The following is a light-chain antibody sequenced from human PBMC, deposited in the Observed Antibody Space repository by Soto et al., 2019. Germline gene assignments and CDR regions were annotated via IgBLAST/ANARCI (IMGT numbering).Light chain of an antibody. Sequence: QSVLTQPPSVSAAPGQKVTISCSGSSSNIGSNYVSWYQQLPGTAPKLLIYENYERPSGIPDRFSGSKSGTSATLGITGLRTGDEADYYCGAWDGSLTGGVFGGGTKVTVL. CDR3: GAWDGSLTGGV. CDR1: SSNIGSNY. CDR2: ENY. V-gene: IGLV1-51*02. J-gene: IGLJ2*01.